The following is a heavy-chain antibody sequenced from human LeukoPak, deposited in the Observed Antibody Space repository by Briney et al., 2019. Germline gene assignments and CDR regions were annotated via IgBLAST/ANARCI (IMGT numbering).Heavy chain of an antibody. J-gene: IGHJ3*02. Sequence: PGGSLSPSCAAPGFTFRSNNMNWFRQAPGKGLDWSSSISSGSSYLYYAHSVKGRFTISRDNAKNSLYLQMNSLRAEDTAVYYCASYDSSLDAFDIWGQGTMVTVSS. CDR3: ASYDSSLDAFDI. CDR1: GFTFRSNN. D-gene: IGHD3-22*01. V-gene: IGHV3-21*01. CDR2: ISSGSSYL.